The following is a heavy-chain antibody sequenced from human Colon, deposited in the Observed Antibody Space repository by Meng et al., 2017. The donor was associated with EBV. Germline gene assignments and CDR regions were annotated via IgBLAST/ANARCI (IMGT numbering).Heavy chain of an antibody. D-gene: IGHD2-8*02. CDR2: IIHGGSP. J-gene: IGHJ4*02. CDR1: GGSLSGAY. V-gene: IGHV4-34*12. CDR3: ARRPTGIDY. Sequence: QVQPQQWGAGLLQPSETLFRTCAVNGGSLSGAYWNWIRQPPGKGLEWIGEIIHGGSPSYNPSLKSRVTISIDTSKNQLSLMLSSVTAADTAVYYCARRPTGIDYWGQGTLVTVSS.